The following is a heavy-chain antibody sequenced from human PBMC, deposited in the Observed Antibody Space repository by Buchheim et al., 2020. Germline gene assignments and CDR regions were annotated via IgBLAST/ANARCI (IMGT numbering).Heavy chain of an antibody. CDR2: IDWDDDK. J-gene: IGHJ6*03. D-gene: IGHD5-18*01. V-gene: IGHV2-70*15. CDR1: GFSLSTSGMC. CDR3: ARILGAERRGYSYGYKAYYYYMDV. Sequence: QVTLRESGPALVKPTQTLTLTCTFSGFSLSTSGMCVSWIRQPPGKALEWLARIDWDDDKYYSTSLKTRPTISKATSKNQVVLTMANMDPVETATYYCARILGAERRGYSYGYKAYYYYMDVWGKGTT.